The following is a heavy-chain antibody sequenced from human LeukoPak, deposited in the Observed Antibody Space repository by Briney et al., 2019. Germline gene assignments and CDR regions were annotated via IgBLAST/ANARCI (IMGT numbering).Heavy chain of an antibody. Sequence: GGSLRLSCAPSGFSFSSYTMNWVRQAPGNGLEWVSSISGSSRHKYYADSVKGRFTISRDNAKNSLYLQMNSLRTEDTAVYYCARTANFAAGYYIDYWGQGTLVTVSS. V-gene: IGHV3-21*01. CDR1: GFSFSSYT. CDR3: ARTANFAAGYYIDY. D-gene: IGHD6-13*01. J-gene: IGHJ4*02. CDR2: ISGSSRHK.